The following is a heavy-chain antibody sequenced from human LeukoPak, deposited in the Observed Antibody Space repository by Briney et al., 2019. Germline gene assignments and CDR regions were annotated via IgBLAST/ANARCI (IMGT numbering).Heavy chain of an antibody. CDR2: ISGSGGST. CDR1: GFTFSSYA. J-gene: IGHJ4*02. Sequence: GGSLRLSCAASGFTFSSYAMSWVRQAPGKGLEWVSAISGSGGSTYYADSVKGRFTISRDNSKNTLYLQMNSLRAEDTAVYYCAKEITRTYDYIWGTYFDYWGQGTLVTVSS. V-gene: IGHV3-23*01. CDR3: AKEITRTYDYIWGTYFDY. D-gene: IGHD3-16*01.